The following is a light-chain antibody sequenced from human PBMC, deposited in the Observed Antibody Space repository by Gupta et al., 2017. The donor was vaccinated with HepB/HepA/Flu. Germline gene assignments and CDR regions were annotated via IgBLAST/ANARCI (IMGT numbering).Light chain of an antibody. CDR3: QQYYYLAT. CDR2: WTS. V-gene: IGKV4-1*01. J-gene: IGKJ1*01. CDR1: QPILNRSSKRNC. Sequence: DIVMTQAPDSLAVSLDWRPTINCKSSQPILNRSSKRNCLAWYQQIPGQLPKLLINWTSARESGVPDRFSGRGSGTDFTLTISSLQTEDVAVYYCQQYYYLATFGQGTKVEIK.